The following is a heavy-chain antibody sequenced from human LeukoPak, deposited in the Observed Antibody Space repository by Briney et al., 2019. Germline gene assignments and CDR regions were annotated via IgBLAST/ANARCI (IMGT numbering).Heavy chain of an antibody. J-gene: IGHJ5*02. CDR2: INPSGGST. V-gene: IGHV1-46*01. CDR3: ARDFIMVRGVMSGWFDP. CDR1: GYTFTSYY. Sequence: ASVKVSCKASGYTFTSYYTHWVRQAPGQGLEWMGIINPSGGSTSYAQKFQGRVTMTRDTSTSTVYMELSSLRSEDTAVYYCARDFIMVRGVMSGWFDPWGQGTLVTVSS. D-gene: IGHD3-10*01.